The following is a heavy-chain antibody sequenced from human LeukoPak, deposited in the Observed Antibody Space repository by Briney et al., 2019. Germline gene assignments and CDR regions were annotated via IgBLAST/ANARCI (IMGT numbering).Heavy chain of an antibody. CDR1: GFTFSTYR. CDR2: IKPDGSDK. V-gene: IGHV3-7*01. D-gene: IGHD3-3*01. CDR3: ARDWSGPDAFDI. Sequence: GGSLRLSCAASGFTFSTYRMNWVRQAPGKGLEWVANIKPDGSDKYYVDSVKGRFTVSRDNAKNSLYLQMNSLRAEDTAVYYCARDWSGPDAFDIWGQGTMVTVSS. J-gene: IGHJ3*02.